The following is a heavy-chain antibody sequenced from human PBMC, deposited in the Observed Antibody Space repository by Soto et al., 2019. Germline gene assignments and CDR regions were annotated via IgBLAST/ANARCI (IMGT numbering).Heavy chain of an antibody. CDR1: GGTFSSYA. D-gene: IGHD6-6*01. Sequence: SVKVSCKASGGTFSSYAISWVRQAPGQGLEWIGGIIPIFGTANYAQKLQGRVTITADESTSTAYMELSSVRSEDTAVYYCARFRRRYYCGMDVWCPGTTVTVSS. V-gene: IGHV1-69*13. CDR2: IIPIFGTA. J-gene: IGHJ6*02. CDR3: ARFRRRYYCGMDV.